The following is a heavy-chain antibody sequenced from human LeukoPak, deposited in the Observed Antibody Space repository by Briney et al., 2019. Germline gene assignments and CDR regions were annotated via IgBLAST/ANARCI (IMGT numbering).Heavy chain of an antibody. J-gene: IGHJ4*02. D-gene: IGHD1-26*01. CDR1: GFTFSSYG. Sequence: PGGSLSLSCAASGFTFSSYGMHWARQAPGKGLEWVAVISYDGSNKYYADSVKGRFTISRDNSKNTLYLQMNSLRAEDTAVYYCAKSYGRELGPFDYWGQGTLVTVSS. V-gene: IGHV3-30*18. CDR2: ISYDGSNK. CDR3: AKSYGRELGPFDY.